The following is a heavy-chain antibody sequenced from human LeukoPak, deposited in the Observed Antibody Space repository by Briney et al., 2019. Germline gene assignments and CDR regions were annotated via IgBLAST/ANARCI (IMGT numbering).Heavy chain of an antibody. Sequence: PGGSLRLSCADSGFTFSNYGMHWVRQAPGKGLEWVSVISYDGRNKYYADSVKGRFTISRDNSKNTLYLQMNSLRPEDTAVFYCVKGGIIGWYYFDDWGQGTLVTVSS. CDR3: VKGGIIGWYYFDD. J-gene: IGHJ4*02. V-gene: IGHV3-30*18. CDR1: GFTFSNYG. D-gene: IGHD6-19*01. CDR2: ISYDGRNK.